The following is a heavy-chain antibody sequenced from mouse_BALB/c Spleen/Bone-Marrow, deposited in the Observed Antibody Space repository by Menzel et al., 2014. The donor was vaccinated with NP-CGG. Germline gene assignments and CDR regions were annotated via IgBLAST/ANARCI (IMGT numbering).Heavy chain of an antibody. D-gene: IGHD2-10*02. V-gene: IGHV4-2*02. Sequence: EVQLVESGGGLVQPGGSLNLSCAASGFDFSRYWMSWARQAPGKGQEWIGEINPGSSTINYTPSLKDKFIISRDNAKNTLYLQMSKVRSEDTALYYCARLAVWGAVDYWGQGTSVTVSS. J-gene: IGHJ4*01. CDR3: ARLAVWGAVDY. CDR2: INPGSSTI. CDR1: GFDFSRYW.